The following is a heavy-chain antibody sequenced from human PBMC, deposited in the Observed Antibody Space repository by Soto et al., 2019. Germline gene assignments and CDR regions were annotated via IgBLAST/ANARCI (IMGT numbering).Heavy chain of an antibody. CDR3: ARVSVQVAAGLGYYFDY. J-gene: IGHJ4*02. CDR2: IYYSGST. Sequence: PSETLSLTCTVSGDSISSYYWSWIRQPPGKGLEWIGYIYYSGSTNYNPSLKSRVTISVDTSKNQFSLKLSSVTAADTAVYYCARVSVQVAAGLGYYFDYWGQGTLVTVSS. V-gene: IGHV4-59*12. D-gene: IGHD6-13*01. CDR1: GDSISSYY.